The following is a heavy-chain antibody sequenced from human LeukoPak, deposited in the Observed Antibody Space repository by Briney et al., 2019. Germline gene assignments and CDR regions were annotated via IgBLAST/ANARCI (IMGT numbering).Heavy chain of an antibody. J-gene: IGHJ6*02. Sequence: PGGSLRLSCAASGFTFSSYAMSWVRQAPGQGLEWVSAISGSGGSTYYADSVKGRFTISRDNSKNTLYLQMNSLRAEDTAVYYCAKPLYYDSPYYGMDVWGQGTTVTVSS. CDR3: AKPLYYDSPYYGMDV. D-gene: IGHD3-22*01. CDR2: ISGSGGST. CDR1: GFTFSSYA. V-gene: IGHV3-23*01.